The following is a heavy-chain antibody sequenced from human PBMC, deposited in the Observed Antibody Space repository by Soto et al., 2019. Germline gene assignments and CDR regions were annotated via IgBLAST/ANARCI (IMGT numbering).Heavy chain of an antibody. D-gene: IGHD2-2*01. CDR1: GFTFSSYW. J-gene: IGHJ6*02. CDR3: AREDIVLVFTYLRNTYGMDV. Sequence: LRLSCAASGFTFSSYWMSWVRQAPGKGLEWVANIKQDGSEKYYVDSVKGRFTISRDNAKNSLYLQMNSLRAEDTAVYYCAREDIVLVFTYLRNTYGMDVWGQGTTVTVSS. V-gene: IGHV3-7*03. CDR2: IKQDGSEK.